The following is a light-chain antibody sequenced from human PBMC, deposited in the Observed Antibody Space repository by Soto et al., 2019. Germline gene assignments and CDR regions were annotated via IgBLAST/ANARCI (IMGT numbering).Light chain of an antibody. CDR3: QQSYNTPRA. Sequence: DIQMTQSPSSLSASVGDRVTITCRASQSISTYLNWYQQKPGKAPKLLIYATPSLQSGVPSRFSGSGSGTDFTLTISSLQPEDFATYYCQQSYNTPRAFGQGTKVDIK. CDR1: QSISTY. V-gene: IGKV1-39*01. J-gene: IGKJ1*01. CDR2: ATP.